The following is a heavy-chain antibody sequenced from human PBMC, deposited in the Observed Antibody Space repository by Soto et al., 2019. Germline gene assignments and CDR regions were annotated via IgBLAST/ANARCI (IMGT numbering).Heavy chain of an antibody. J-gene: IGHJ6*02. Sequence: SETLSLTCAVYGGSFSGYYWSWIRQPPGKGLEWIGEINHSGSTNYNPSLKSRVTISVDTSKNQFSLKLSSVTAADTAVYYCARVFGRRRPLDVWGQGATVTVSS. CDR2: INHSGST. CDR3: ARVFGRRRPLDV. V-gene: IGHV4-34*01. CDR1: GGSFSGYY. D-gene: IGHD3-10*01.